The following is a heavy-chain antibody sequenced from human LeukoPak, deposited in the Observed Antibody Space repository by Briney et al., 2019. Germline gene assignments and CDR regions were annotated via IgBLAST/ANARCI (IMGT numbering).Heavy chain of an antibody. D-gene: IGHD2-15*01. CDR2: ISSSGSTI. CDR1: GFTFSDYY. V-gene: IGHV3-11*01. J-gene: IGHJ4*02. Sequence: GGSLRLSCAASGFTFSDYYMSCIRQAPGKGLEWVSYISSSGSTIYYADSVKGRFTISRDNAKNSLYLQMNSLRAEDTAVYYCAGRHCSGGGCYFAGADPFDYWGQGTLVTVSS. CDR3: AGRHCSGGGCYFAGADPFDY.